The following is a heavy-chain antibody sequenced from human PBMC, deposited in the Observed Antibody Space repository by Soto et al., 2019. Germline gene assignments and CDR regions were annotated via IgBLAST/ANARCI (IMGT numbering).Heavy chain of an antibody. D-gene: IGHD3-22*01. V-gene: IGHV3-23*01. CDR2: TRGSGDDT. Sequence: LRLSCVASGFTFSNYAMAWVRQAPGKGLEWVSATRGSGDDTYYADSVKGRFTISRDNSKNTLYLQMNSLRAEDTAVYYCAKDLYDSRGYYNFDYWGQGTLVTVSS. J-gene: IGHJ4*02. CDR1: GFTFSNYA. CDR3: AKDLYDSRGYYNFDY.